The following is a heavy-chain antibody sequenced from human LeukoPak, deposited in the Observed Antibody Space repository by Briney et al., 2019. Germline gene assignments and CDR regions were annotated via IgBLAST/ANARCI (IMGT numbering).Heavy chain of an antibody. J-gene: IGHJ3*02. V-gene: IGHV1-24*01. CDR3: ATDASARTYTDAFDI. CDR2: FDPEDGET. Sequence: ASVKVSCKVSGYTLTELSMHWVRQAPGKGLEWTGGFDPEDGETIYAQKFQGRVTMTEDTSTDTAYMELSSLRSEDTAVYYCATDASARTYTDAFDIWGQGTMVTVSS. D-gene: IGHD2-2*02. CDR1: GYTLTELS.